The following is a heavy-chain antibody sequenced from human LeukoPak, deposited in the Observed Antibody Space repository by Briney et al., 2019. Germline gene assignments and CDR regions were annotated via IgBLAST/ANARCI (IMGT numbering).Heavy chain of an antibody. Sequence: GGSLRLSCAASGFTFSTYGMSWVRQAPGKGLEWLSYISSSRGTIYYGDSVKGRFTISRDNAKNSLYLQMNSLRDEDTALYYCARAMYYYDSSGGLGAFDIWGQGTMVTVSS. CDR3: ARAMYYYDSSGGLGAFDI. J-gene: IGHJ3*02. CDR1: GFTFSTYG. D-gene: IGHD3-22*01. CDR2: ISSSRGTI. V-gene: IGHV3-48*02.